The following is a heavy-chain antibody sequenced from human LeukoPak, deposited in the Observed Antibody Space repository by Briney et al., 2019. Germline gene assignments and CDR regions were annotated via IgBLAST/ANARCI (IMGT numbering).Heavy chain of an antibody. CDR1: GGSISSYY. CDR3: ARDRDYYDSSGYYYPNVGY. J-gene: IGHJ4*02. D-gene: IGHD3-22*01. V-gene: IGHV4-59*01. CDR2: IYYSGST. Sequence: PSETLSLTCTVSGGSISSYYWSWIRQPPGKGLEWIGYIYYSGSTNYNPSLKSRVTISVDTSKNQFSLKLSSVTAADTAVYYCARDRDYYDSSGYYYPNVGYWGQGTLVTVSS.